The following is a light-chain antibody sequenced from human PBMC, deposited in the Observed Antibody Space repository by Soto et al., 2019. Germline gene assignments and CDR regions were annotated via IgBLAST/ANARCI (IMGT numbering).Light chain of an antibody. V-gene: IGLV4-69*01. CDR1: SGPSGYA. CDR2: LHSDGSH. J-gene: IGLJ3*02. CDR3: QTWGSGIVV. Sequence: QPVLTQSPSASASLGASVKLTCTLSSGPSGYAVAWHQQQPGKGPRYLMKLHSDGSHFKRGGIPDRFSGSSSGADRYLTISSLQSEDEADYYCQTWGSGIVVFGGGTKLTVL.